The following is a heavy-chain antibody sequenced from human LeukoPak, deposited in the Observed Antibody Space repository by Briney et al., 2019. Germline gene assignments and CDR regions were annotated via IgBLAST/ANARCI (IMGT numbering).Heavy chain of an antibody. CDR3: AAHRGGIAVAGIDY. D-gene: IGHD6-19*01. Sequence: GGSVRLSCAASGFTFSSYGMHWVRQAPGKGLEWVAFIRYDGSNKYYADSVKGRFTISRDNSKNTLYLQMNSLRAEDTAVYYCAAHRGGIAVAGIDYWGQGTLVTVSS. CDR1: GFTFSSYG. V-gene: IGHV3-30*02. J-gene: IGHJ4*02. CDR2: IRYDGSNK.